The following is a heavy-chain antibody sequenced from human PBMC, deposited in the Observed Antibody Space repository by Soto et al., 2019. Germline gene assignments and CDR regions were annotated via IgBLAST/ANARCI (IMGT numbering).Heavy chain of an antibody. V-gene: IGHV3-11*01. D-gene: IGHD3-16*01. CDR2: ISTSGTST. J-gene: IGHJ4*02. CDR3: ARDGVLFRAGFDS. CDR1: GFTFSNYY. Sequence: QVQLVESGGGLVKPGGSLRLSCAVSGFTFSNYYMDWIRQAPGKGLEWVSYISTSGTSTFYADSVKDRFTISRDNAENSLFLQMASLRVEDTAVYFCARDGVLFRAGFDSWGQGTLVIIAS.